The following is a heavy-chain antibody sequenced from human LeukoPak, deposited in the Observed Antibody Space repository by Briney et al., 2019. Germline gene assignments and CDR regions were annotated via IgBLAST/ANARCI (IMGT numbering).Heavy chain of an antibody. V-gene: IGHV3-21*04. J-gene: IGHJ4*02. D-gene: IGHD3-10*01. CDR3: AKRLYGSGGYYQFDY. CDR2: ISSSSSYI. CDR1: GFTFSSYS. Sequence: GGSLRLSCAASGFTFSSYSMNCVRQAPGKGLEWVSSISSSSSYIYYADSVKGRFTISRDNAKNSLYLQMNSLRAEDTAVYYCAKRLYGSGGYYQFDYWGQGTLVTVSS.